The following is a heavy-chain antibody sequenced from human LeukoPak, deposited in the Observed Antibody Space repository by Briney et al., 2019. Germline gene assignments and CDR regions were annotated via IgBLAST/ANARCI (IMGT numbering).Heavy chain of an antibody. CDR3: AKVRFDSSGYYYTYYYYGMDV. D-gene: IGHD3-22*01. CDR1: GFTFSSFA. J-gene: IGHJ6*02. Sequence: GGSLRLSCAASGFTFSSFAMIWVRQAPGKGLEWVSGISGSGGDTYYADSVKGRFTVSRDNSKSTLYLQMTSLGAEDTAVYFCAKVRFDSSGYYYTYYYYGMDVWGQGTTVTVSS. V-gene: IGHV3-23*01. CDR2: ISGSGGDT.